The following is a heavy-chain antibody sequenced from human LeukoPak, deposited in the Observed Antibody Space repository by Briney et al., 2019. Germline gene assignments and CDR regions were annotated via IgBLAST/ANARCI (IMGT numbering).Heavy chain of an antibody. CDR1: GFTFSSYG. J-gene: IGHJ6*02. V-gene: IGHV3-30*18. CDR2: ISYDGSNK. D-gene: IGHD4-11*01. Sequence: PGRSLRLSCAASGFTFSSYGMRWVRQAPGKGLEWGAVISYDGSNKYYADSVKGRFTISRDKSKNTLYLQMNSLRAEDTAVYYCAKHRLDYGNYGGSAYYYGMDVWGQGTTVTVSS. CDR3: AKHRLDYGNYGGSAYYYGMDV.